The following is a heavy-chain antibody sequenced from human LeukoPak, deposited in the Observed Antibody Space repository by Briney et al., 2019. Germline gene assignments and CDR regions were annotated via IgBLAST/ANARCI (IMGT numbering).Heavy chain of an antibody. V-gene: IGHV3-30*18. CDR2: ISYDGSNK. CDR3: AKLGAVAHNNDY. Sequence: GGSLRLSCAASGFTFSSYGMHWVRQAPGKGLEWVAVISYDGSNKYYADSVKGRFTISRDNSKNTLYLQMNSLRAEDTAVYYCAKLGAVAHNNDYRGQGTLVTVSS. CDR1: GFTFSSYG. D-gene: IGHD6-19*01. J-gene: IGHJ4*02.